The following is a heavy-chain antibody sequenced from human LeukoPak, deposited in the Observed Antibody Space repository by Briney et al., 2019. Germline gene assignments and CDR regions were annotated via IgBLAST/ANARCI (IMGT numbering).Heavy chain of an antibody. CDR3: ARGRVVAGSDY. V-gene: IGHV3-74*01. Sequence: GGSLRLSCAAYGFTFRSYWMYWVRKAPGKGLVWVSLINPDGSVTTYADSVKGRFTISRDNAKNTLYLQMSSLGAEDTALYYCARGRVVAGSDYWGQGTLVTVSS. D-gene: IGHD2-15*01. CDR2: INPDGSVT. J-gene: IGHJ4*02. CDR1: GFTFRSYW.